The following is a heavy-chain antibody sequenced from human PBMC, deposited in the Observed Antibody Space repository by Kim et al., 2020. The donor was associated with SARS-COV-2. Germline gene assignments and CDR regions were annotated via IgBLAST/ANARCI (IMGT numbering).Heavy chain of an antibody. V-gene: IGHV3-33*06. D-gene: IGHD3-10*01. CDR3: AKDRVYYGSGSYYLPYPSIDY. Sequence: GGSLRLSCAASGFTFSSYGMHWVRQAPGKGLEWVAVIWYDGSNKYYADSVKGRFTISRDNSKNTLYLQMNSLRAEDTAVYYCAKDRVYYGSGSYYLPYPSIDYWGQGTLVTVSS. CDR2: IWYDGSNK. CDR1: GFTFSSYG. J-gene: IGHJ4*02.